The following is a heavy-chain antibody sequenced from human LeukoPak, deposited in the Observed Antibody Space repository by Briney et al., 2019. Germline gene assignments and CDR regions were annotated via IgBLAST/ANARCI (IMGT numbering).Heavy chain of an antibody. CDR3: ATLVSTRYYFDY. CDR1: GYSISSGYY. CDR2: IYHSGST. J-gene: IGHJ4*02. D-gene: IGHD5/OR15-5a*01. V-gene: IGHV4-38-2*02. Sequence: SETLSLTCTVSGYSISSGYYWGWIRQPPGKGLEWIESIYHSGSTYYNPSLKSRVTISVDTSKNQFSLRLTSVTAADTAVYFCATLVSTRYYFDYWGQGTLVTVSS.